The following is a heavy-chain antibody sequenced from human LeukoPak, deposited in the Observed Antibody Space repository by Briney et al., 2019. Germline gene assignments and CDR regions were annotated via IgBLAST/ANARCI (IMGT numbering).Heavy chain of an antibody. CDR1: GFTFSSYG. J-gene: IGHJ4*02. CDR3: AKEQAVAADY. CDR2: ISYDGSNK. D-gene: IGHD6-19*01. V-gene: IGHV3-30*18. Sequence: PGRSLRHSCAASGFTFSSYGMHWVRQAPGKGLEWVAVISYDGSNKYYADSVKGRFTISRDNSKNTLYLQMNSLRAEDTAVYYCAKEQAVAADYWGQGTLVTVSS.